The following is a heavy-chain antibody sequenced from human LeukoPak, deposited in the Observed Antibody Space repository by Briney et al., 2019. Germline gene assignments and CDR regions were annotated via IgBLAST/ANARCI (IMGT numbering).Heavy chain of an antibody. D-gene: IGHD3-16*01. J-gene: IGHJ4*02. Sequence: GGSLRLSCAASGFTFSSYGMHWVRQAPGKGLEWVAVIWYDGSNKYYADSVKGRFTISRDNSKNTLYLQMNSLRAEDTAVYYCARAYDYVWGRDYFDYWGQGTLVTVSS. CDR1: GFTFSSYG. V-gene: IGHV3-33*01. CDR3: ARAYDYVWGRDYFDY. CDR2: IWYDGSNK.